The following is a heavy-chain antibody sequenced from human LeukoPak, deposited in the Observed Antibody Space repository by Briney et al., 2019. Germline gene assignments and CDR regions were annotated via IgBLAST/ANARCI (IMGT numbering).Heavy chain of an antibody. V-gene: IGHV3-21*01. CDR1: GFTFSSYS. CDR2: ISSSSSYI. Sequence: GGSLRLSCAASGFTFSSYSMNWVRQAPGKGLEWVSSISSSSSYIYYADSVKGRLTIYRDNAKNSLYLQMNSLRAEDTAVYYCARGRAHDAFDIWGQGTMVTVSS. CDR3: ARGRAHDAFDI. J-gene: IGHJ3*02.